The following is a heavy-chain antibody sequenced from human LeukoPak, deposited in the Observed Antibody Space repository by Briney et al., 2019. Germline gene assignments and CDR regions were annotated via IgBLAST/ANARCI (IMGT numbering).Heavy chain of an antibody. D-gene: IGHD6-19*01. V-gene: IGHV5-51*01. J-gene: IGHJ4*02. CDR3: GRVGADSSVGNKGSDY. Sequence: GESLKISCKGSGYSFTSYWIGWVGQMPGKGLEWMGIIYPGDSDTRYSPSFQGQVTISADKSISTAYLQWSSLKASGTAMFYCGRVGADSSVGNKGSDYWGKGTLVTVSS. CDR2: IYPGDSDT. CDR1: GYSFTSYW.